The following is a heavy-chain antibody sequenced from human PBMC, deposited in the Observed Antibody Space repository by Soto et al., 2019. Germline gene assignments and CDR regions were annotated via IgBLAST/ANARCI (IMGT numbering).Heavy chain of an antibody. D-gene: IGHD1-26*01. Sequence: PSDTLSLTCTASVCSISSSRYLWSWIRQTPGKEKEWIASIKYSGTTFYIPSLKCRVTLSVDTFKNQFALKLSFVTAAETAVYYCARHGITGSYYDAFDIWGQGTMVT. V-gene: IGHV4-39*01. CDR1: VCSISSSRYL. CDR3: ARHGITGSYYDAFDI. CDR2: IKYSGTT. J-gene: IGHJ3*02.